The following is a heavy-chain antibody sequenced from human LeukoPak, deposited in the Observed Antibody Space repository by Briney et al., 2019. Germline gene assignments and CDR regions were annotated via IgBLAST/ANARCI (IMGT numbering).Heavy chain of an antibody. Sequence: SETLSLTCAVSGGSISSSNWWSWVRQPPGKGLEWIGEIYHSGSTNYNPSLKSRVTISVDTSKNQFSLKLSSVTAADTAVYYCARAPLPAAMPYFDYWGQGTLVTVSS. CDR3: ARAPLPAAMPYFDY. D-gene: IGHD2-2*01. CDR2: IYHSGST. V-gene: IGHV4-4*02. J-gene: IGHJ4*02. CDR1: GGSISSSNW.